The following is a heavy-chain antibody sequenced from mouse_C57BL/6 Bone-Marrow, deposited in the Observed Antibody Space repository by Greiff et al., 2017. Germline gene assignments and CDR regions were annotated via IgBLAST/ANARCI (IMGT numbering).Heavy chain of an antibody. J-gene: IGHJ2*01. V-gene: IGHV14-4*01. CDR3: TTGATVVYFDY. CDR1: GFNIKDDY. Sequence: VQLQQSGAELVRPGASVKLSCTASGFNIKDDYMHWVKQRPEQGLEWIGWIDPENGDTEYASKFQGKATITAVTSSNTAYLQLSSLTSEDTAVYYCTTGATVVYFDYWGQGTTLTVSS. CDR2: IDPENGDT. D-gene: IGHD1-1*01.